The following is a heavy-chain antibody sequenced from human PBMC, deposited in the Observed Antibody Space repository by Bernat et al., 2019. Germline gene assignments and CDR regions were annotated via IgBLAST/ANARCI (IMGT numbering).Heavy chain of an antibody. J-gene: IGHJ5*02. V-gene: IGHV3-23*01. CDR2: IGGRGGST. Sequence: EVQLLESGGGLVQPGGSLRLSCAASGFTFSNYAMSWVRQAAGKGLEWVSAIGGRGGSTYYADSVKGRFTISRDNSKNTLFLQMNSLRAEDTAVYYCARDYSSIVVVPAATRVWFDPWGQGTLVTVSS. CDR3: ARDYSSIVVVPAATRVWFDP. CDR1: GFTFSNYA. D-gene: IGHD2-2*01.